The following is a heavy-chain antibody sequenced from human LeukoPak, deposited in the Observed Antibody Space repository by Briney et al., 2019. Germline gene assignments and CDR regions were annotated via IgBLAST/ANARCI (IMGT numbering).Heavy chain of an antibody. CDR1: GYTFTTYG. V-gene: IGHV1-18*01. J-gene: IGHJ4*02. CDR2: ISAYNDYT. D-gene: IGHD3-9*01. Sequence: GASVKVSCKASGYTFTTYGISWVRQAPGQGLEWMGWISAYNDYTNYAQKLQGRVSMATDTSTTTAYMELRSLRSDDTAVYYCAREPYNYDILTGHYVANYFDYWGQGTLVTVSS. CDR3: AREPYNYDILTGHYVANYFDY.